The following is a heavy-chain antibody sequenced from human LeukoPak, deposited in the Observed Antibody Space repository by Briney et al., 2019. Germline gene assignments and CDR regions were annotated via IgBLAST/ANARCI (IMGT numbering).Heavy chain of an antibody. CDR2: INHSGST. CDR3: ARIYSNYGGGVYYMDV. J-gene: IGHJ6*03. V-gene: IGHV4-34*01. Sequence: PSETLSLTCAVYGGSFSGYYWSWIRQPPGKGLEWIGEINHSGSTNYNPSLKSRVTISVDTSKNQFSLKLSSVTAADTAVYYCARIYSNYGGGVYYMDVWGKGTTVTVSS. CDR1: GGSFSGYY. D-gene: IGHD4-11*01.